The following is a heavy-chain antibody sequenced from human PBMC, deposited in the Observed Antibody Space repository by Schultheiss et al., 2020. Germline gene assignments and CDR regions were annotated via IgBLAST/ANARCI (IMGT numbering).Heavy chain of an antibody. D-gene: IGHD2-2*02. J-gene: IGHJ6*04. V-gene: IGHV1-69*13. Sequence: SVKVSCKASGGTFSSYAISWVRQAPGQGLEWMGGIIPIFGTANYAQKFQGRVTITADESTSTAYMELSSLRSEDTAVYYCARKGYCSSTSCYNAGSVYYGMDVWGTGTTVTVSS. CDR2: IIPIFGTA. CDR3: ARKGYCSSTSCYNAGSVYYGMDV. CDR1: GGTFSSYA.